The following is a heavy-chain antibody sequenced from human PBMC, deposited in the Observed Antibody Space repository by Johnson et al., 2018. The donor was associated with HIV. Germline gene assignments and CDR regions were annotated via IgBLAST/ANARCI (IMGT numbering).Heavy chain of an antibody. J-gene: IGHJ3*02. Sequence: QVQLVESGGGVVQPGRSLRLSCAASGISFSNCAMHWVRQAPGKGLEWVAFIRYDGSNTYYADSVKGRFTISRDNSKNTLYLQMNSLRPEDTAVYYCAKVHSSGAFDIWGQGTMVTVSS. D-gene: IGHD6-19*01. CDR3: AKVHSSGAFDI. CDR1: GISFSNCA. CDR2: IRYDGSNT. V-gene: IGHV3-30*02.